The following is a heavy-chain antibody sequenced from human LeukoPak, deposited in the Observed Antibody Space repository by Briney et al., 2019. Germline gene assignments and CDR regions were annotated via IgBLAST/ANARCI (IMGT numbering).Heavy chain of an antibody. CDR3: ARGGPRYCSGGSCYFGY. V-gene: IGHV4-34*01. CDR2: INHSGST. CDR1: GGSFGGYY. Sequence: RTSETLSLTCAVYGGSFGGYYWSWIRQPPGKGLEWIGEINHSGSTNYNPSLKSRVTISVDTSKNQFSLKLSSVTAADTAVYYCARGGPRYCSGGSCYFGYWGQGTLVTVSS. D-gene: IGHD2-15*01. J-gene: IGHJ4*02.